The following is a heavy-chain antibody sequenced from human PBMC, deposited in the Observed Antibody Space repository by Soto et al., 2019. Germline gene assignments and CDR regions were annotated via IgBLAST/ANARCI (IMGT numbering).Heavy chain of an antibody. Sequence: QAQLVQSGAEVKKPGASVKVSCKASGYTFTGYTFHWVRQAPGQGLEWMAWINSSSSDSSFAPKIQGRVTVTMDAPISTAYMELTRLRSDDTAVYYCATEMATIKGFFDKWGQGTPVAVSS. CDR3: ATEMATIKGFFDK. CDR1: GYTFTGYT. CDR2: INSSSSDS. V-gene: IGHV1-2*02. J-gene: IGHJ4*02. D-gene: IGHD2-8*01.